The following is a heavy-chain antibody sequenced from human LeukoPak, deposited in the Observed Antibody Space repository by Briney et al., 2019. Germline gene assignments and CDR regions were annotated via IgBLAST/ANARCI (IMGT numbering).Heavy chain of an antibody. CDR3: ARDSGGYCSSTSCYGGGIDY. J-gene: IGHJ4*02. Sequence: ASVKVSCKASGYTFTGYYMHWVRQAPGQGLEWMGWINPNSGGTNYAQKFQGRVTMTRDTSISTAYMELSRLRSDDTAVYYCARDSGGYCSSTSCYGGGIDYWGQGTLVTVSS. CDR1: GYTFTGYY. D-gene: IGHD2-2*01. V-gene: IGHV1-2*02. CDR2: INPNSGGT.